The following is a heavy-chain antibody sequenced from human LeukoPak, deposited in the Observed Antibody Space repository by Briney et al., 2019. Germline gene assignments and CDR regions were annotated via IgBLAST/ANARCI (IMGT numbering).Heavy chain of an antibody. J-gene: IGHJ4*02. D-gene: IGHD3-16*01. Sequence: PGGSLRLSCAASAFTVRSNYMSWVRQAPGKGLEWVSVIYSGGSTYYADSVKGRFTISRDNSKNTLYLQMNSLRGEDTAVYYCAKAWGTSKWYYFDYWGQGILVTVSS. V-gene: IGHV3-66*01. CDR2: IYSGGST. CDR3: AKAWGTSKWYYFDY. CDR1: AFTVRSNY.